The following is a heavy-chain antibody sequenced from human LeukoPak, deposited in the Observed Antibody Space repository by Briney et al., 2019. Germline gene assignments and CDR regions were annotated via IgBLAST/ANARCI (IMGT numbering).Heavy chain of an antibody. CDR3: AKIGRRYDFWTGYYEEEVDYMDV. D-gene: IGHD3-3*01. CDR1: GFTFSSYA. J-gene: IGHJ6*03. CDR2: INWNGGSR. V-gene: IGHV3-20*04. Sequence: GGSLRLSCAASGFTFSSYAMSWVRQAPGKGLEWVSGINWNGGSRGYADSVKGRFTISRDNAKNSLYLQMNSLRAEDTALYYCAKIGRRYDFWTGYYEEEVDYMDVWGKGATVTVSS.